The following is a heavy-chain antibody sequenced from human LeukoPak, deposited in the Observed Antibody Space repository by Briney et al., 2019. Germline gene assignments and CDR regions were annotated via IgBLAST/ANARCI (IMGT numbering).Heavy chain of an antibody. CDR3: ARDLAVAGDCYYYYFMVV. CDR2: IYYSGST. V-gene: IGHV4-59*01. CDR1: GGPISSYH. J-gene: IGHJ6*03. Sequence: SETLSLTCTLSGGPISSYHLSLVRQPPGKGLEWIGYIYYSGSTNCNPSLKSRVTISVDTSKNQFSQKLSSVTAADTAVYYCARDLAVAGDCYYYYFMVVWGKGTTITVSS. D-gene: IGHD6-19*01.